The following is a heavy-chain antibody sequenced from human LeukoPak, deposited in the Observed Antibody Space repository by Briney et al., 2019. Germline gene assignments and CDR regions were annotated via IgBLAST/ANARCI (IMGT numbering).Heavy chain of an antibody. CDR3: AVPTIYGVGAFDV. CDR1: GITFEDYD. D-gene: IGHD2/OR15-2a*01. V-gene: IGHV3-43*02. Sequence: GGSLRLSCVAYGITFEDYDIHWVRQAPGKGLEWVSLISGKGDKTYYVDSVKGRLTVSRDNSRNTLYLQMDSLRDEDTAFYYCAVPTIYGVGAFDVWGQGTMLMVSS. CDR2: ISGKGDKT. J-gene: IGHJ3*01.